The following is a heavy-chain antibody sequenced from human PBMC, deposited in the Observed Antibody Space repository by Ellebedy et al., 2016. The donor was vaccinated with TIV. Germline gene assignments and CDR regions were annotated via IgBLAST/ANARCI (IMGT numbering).Heavy chain of an antibody. J-gene: IGHJ4*02. Sequence: ASVKVSCKTSGYIFTAWHIHWVRQAPGQGLEWMGWIYPYSGGTNYAPKFQGRVTMTRDMSISTAYMELSGLKSDDTAVYYCAALPSISTSSAYWGQGTLVTVSS. D-gene: IGHD2/OR15-2a*01. CDR3: AALPSISTSSAY. CDR1: GYIFTAWH. CDR2: IYPYSGGT. V-gene: IGHV1-2*02.